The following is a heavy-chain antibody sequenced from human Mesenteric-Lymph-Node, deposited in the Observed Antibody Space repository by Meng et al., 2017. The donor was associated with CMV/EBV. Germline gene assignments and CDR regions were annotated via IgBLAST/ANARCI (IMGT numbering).Heavy chain of an antibody. V-gene: IGHV3-9*01. Sequence: SLMISCAASGFNFDEYDMHWVRQAPGKGLEWVALISWNSGDIGYADSVKGRFTISRDNSKTTLYLQMNSLRAEDTAVYYCAKPAIVYYGMDVWGQGTTVTVSS. CDR2: ISWNSGDI. CDR3: AKPAIVYYGMDV. CDR1: GFNFDEYD. D-gene: IGHD2-2*02. J-gene: IGHJ6*02.